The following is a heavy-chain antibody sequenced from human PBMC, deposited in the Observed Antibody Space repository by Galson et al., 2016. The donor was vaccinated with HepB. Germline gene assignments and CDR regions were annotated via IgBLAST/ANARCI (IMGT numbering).Heavy chain of an antibody. D-gene: IGHD1-1*01. CDR3: AREGVVQLPGRGTSTYFYFGMDV. CDR2: IFPDDCEA. J-gene: IGHJ6*02. Sequence: QSGAEVKKPGESLSITCSTSGSTFSNYWIAWVRQIPGKGPEWMGSIFPDDCEAGYRPSCRGQVTFSVDKSISTAFLQWTSLKASDTAIYYCAREGVVQLPGRGTSTYFYFGMDVWGQGTTVTVSS. V-gene: IGHV5-51*01. CDR1: GSTFSNYW.